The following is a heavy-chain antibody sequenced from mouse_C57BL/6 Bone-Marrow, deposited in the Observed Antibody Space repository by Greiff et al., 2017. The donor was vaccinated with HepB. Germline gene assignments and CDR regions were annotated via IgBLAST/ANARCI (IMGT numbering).Heavy chain of an antibody. CDR2: ISDGGSYT. CDR1: GFTFSSYA. CDR3: ARGSPRHFEY. J-gene: IGHJ2*01. Sequence: EVQLVESGGGLVKPGGSLKLSCAASGFTFSSYAMSWVRQTPEKRLEWVATISDGGSYTYYPDNVKGRFTISRDNAKNNLYLQMSHLKSEDTAMYYCARGSPRHFEYWGQGTTRTVSS. V-gene: IGHV5-4*01.